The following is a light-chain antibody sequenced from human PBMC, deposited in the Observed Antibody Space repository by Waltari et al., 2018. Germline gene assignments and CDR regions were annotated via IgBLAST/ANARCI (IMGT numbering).Light chain of an antibody. V-gene: IGKV3-15*01. CDR1: QSSSNN. Sequence: DIVMTQSPAPLSVSPGERAPLSCRASQSSSNNLAWYQQKPGQAPRLLIYGASTRATGIPARFSGTGSATEFTLTISSLQSEDFAVYYCQHYNNWPMYTFGQGTKLEMK. J-gene: IGKJ2*01. CDR2: GAS. CDR3: QHYNNWPMYT.